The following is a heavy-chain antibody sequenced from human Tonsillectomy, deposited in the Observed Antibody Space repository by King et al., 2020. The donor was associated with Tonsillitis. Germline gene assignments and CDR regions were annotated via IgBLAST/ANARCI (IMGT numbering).Heavy chain of an antibody. CDR3: AHYKGSTGYSGY. D-gene: IGHD6-13*01. V-gene: IGHV2-5*01. J-gene: IGHJ4*02. CDR1: GFSLSTSGVG. Sequence: TLKESGPTLVKPTQTLTLTCTFSGFSLSTSGVGVGWIRQPPGKALEWLALIYWNDDKRYSPSLKSRLTITKDTSKNQVVLTLTNTDPVDTATYYCAHYKGSTGYSGYWGQGTLVTVSS. CDR2: IYWNDDK.